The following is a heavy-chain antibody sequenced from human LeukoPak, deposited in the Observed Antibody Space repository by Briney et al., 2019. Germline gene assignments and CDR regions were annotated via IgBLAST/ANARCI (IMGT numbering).Heavy chain of an antibody. D-gene: IGHD3-16*01. Sequence: PGGTLRLSCAASGFTVSSNYMSWVRQAPGEGLEWVSVIYSGGSTYYADSVKGRFTISRDNSKNTLYLQMNSLRAEDTAVYYCARDVGGPTDYWGQGTLVTVSS. CDR2: IYSGGST. J-gene: IGHJ4*02. V-gene: IGHV3-53*01. CDR1: GFTVSSNY. CDR3: ARDVGGPTDY.